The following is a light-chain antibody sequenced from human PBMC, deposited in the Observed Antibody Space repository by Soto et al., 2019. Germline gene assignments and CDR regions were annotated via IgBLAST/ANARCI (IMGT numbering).Light chain of an antibody. CDR2: DAS. J-gene: IGKJ1*01. V-gene: IGKV3-11*01. CDR3: QQRSNHGT. Sequence: EIVLTQSPATLSLSPGERATLSCRASQSVSSYLAWYQQKPGQAPRLLIYDASNRATGIPARFSGSGSGTDFTLTISSLEPEDFAVYYCQQRSNHGTFGQGTKVEIK. CDR1: QSVSSY.